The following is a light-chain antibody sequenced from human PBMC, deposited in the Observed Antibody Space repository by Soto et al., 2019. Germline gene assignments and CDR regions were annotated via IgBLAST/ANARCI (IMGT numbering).Light chain of an antibody. CDR1: QSIRYW. V-gene: IGKV1-5*01. CDR2: DAS. J-gene: IGKJ1*01. Sequence: DIQMTQSPSTLSASVGDRVTITCRASQSIRYWVAWYQHKPGKAPKLPIYDASTLESGVPTRFSGSGSGTEFPLNISSLHTDDFATYYCQQYNLLSTFGQGTKVEI. CDR3: QQYNLLST.